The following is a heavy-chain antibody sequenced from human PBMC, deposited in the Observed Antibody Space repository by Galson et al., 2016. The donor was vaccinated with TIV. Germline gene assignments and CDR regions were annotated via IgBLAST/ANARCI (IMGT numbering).Heavy chain of an antibody. V-gene: IGHV4-61*02. Sequence: QVQLQESGPGLAKPSETLSLTCTVSGASISSGAYFWSWIRQPAGQGLEWIGRTYISGTTNYNPPLKRRVTISVDASKNQFSLKLNSVTAADTAVYYCARAHSTGWDNGDDAFDIWGLGTVVTVSS. CDR1: GASISSGAYF. J-gene: IGHJ3*02. CDR3: ARAHSTGWDNGDDAFDI. CDR2: TYISGTT. D-gene: IGHD6-19*01.